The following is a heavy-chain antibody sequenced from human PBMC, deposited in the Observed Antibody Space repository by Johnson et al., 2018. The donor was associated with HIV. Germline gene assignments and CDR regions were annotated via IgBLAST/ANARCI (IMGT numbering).Heavy chain of an antibody. J-gene: IGHJ3*01. V-gene: IGHV3-43*01. CDR1: GFTFDDNT. Sequence: VQLVESGGVVVQPGGSLRLSCAASGFTFDDNTMHWVRQAPGKGLEWVSLISWDGGSTYYADSVKGRFTISIDNAKNTVFLQMNSLRAEDTAVYYCERAIGGNIVAVDVWGQGTMVTVSS. D-gene: IGHD2/OR15-2a*01. CDR3: ERAIGGNIVAVDV. CDR2: ISWDGGST.